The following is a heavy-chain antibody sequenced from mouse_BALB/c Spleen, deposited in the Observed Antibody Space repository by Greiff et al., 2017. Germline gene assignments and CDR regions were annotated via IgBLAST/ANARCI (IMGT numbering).Heavy chain of an antibody. V-gene: IGHV5-17*02. D-gene: IGHD1-1*01. Sequence: DVMLVESGGGLVQPGGSRKLSCAASGFTFSSFGMHWVRQAPEKGLEWVAYISSGSSTIYYADTVKGRFTISRDNPKNTLFLQMTSLRSEDTAMYYCARGRYYGSSRYFDVWGAGTTVTVSS. CDR1: GFTFSSFG. CDR2: ISSGSSTI. J-gene: IGHJ1*01. CDR3: ARGRYYGSSRYFDV.